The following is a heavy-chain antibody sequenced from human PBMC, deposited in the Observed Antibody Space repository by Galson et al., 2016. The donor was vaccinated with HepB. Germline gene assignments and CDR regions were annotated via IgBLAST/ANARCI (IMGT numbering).Heavy chain of an antibody. D-gene: IGHD2-8*01. CDR2: INHSGSS. J-gene: IGHJ5*01. CDR3: ARAGATKALSS. CDR1: GGSFSSYY. V-gene: IGHV4-34*01. Sequence: SETLSLTCAVYGGSFSSYYWNWIRQAPGRGLEWIGEINHSGSSSYNPTLKSRVTISVDMSKNQFSLRLSSVTAADTAVYYCARAGATKALSSWGHGNLVTVSS.